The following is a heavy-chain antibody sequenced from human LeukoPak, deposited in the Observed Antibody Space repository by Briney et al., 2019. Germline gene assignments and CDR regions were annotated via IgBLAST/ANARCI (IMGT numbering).Heavy chain of an antibody. Sequence: SGPTLVKPTQTLTLTCTFSGFSLSTSGVGVGWIRQPPGKALEWLAVIYWNDDKRYSPVLKSRLTITKDTSKNQVVLKMTNMDPVDTATYYCAHRGDITMVRGVSPIRGWFDPWGQGTLVTVSS. CDR3: AHRGDITMVRGVSPIRGWFDP. CDR1: GFSLSTSGVG. D-gene: IGHD3-10*01. CDR2: IYWNDDK. J-gene: IGHJ5*02. V-gene: IGHV2-5*01.